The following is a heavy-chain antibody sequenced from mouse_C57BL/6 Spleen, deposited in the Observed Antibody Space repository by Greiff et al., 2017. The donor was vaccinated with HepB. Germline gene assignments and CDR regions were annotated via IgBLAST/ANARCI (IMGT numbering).Heavy chain of an antibody. CDR2: IDPSDSYT. D-gene: IGHD1-1*01. Sequence: QVQLQQPGAELVKPGASVKLSCKASGYTFTSYWMQWVKQRPGQGLEWIGEIDPSDSYTNYNQKFKGKATLTVDTSSSTAYMQLSSLTSEDSAVYYCARWGTTVVATGAMDYWGQGTSVTVSS. CDR3: ARWGTTVVATGAMDY. CDR1: GYTFTSYW. V-gene: IGHV1-50*01. J-gene: IGHJ4*01.